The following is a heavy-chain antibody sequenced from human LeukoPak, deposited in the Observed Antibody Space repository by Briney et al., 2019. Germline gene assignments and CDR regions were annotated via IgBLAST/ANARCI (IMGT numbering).Heavy chain of an antibody. CDR3: ARTSGGQEYYFDY. J-gene: IGHJ4*02. D-gene: IGHD2-15*01. CDR1: GSTFSSYA. Sequence: GGSLRLSCAASGSTFSSYAMHWVRQAPGKGLEWVAVISYDGSNKYYADSVKGRFTISRDNSKNTLYLQMNSLRAEDTAVYYCARTSGGQEYYFDYWGQGTLVTVSS. CDR2: ISYDGSNK. V-gene: IGHV3-30-3*01.